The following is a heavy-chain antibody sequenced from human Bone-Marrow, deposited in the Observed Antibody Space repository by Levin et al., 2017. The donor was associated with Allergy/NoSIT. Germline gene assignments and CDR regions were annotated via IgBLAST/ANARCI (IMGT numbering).Heavy chain of an antibody. CDR2: IYWNDDK. D-gene: IGHD3-10*01. CDR3: AHVTSYRSGSYYFDY. J-gene: IGHJ4*02. CDR1: GFSLSTTGVG. Sequence: GSGPTLVKPTQTLTLTCTFSGFSLSTTGVGVGWIRQPPGKALEWLALIYWNDDKRYSPSLKSRLTITKDTSKNQVVLTMTNVDPLDTATYSCAHVTSYRSGSYYFDYWGQGTLVPVSS. V-gene: IGHV2-5*01.